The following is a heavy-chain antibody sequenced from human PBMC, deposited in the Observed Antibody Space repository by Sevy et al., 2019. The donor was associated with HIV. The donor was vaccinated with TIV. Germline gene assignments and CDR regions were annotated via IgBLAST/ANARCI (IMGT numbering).Heavy chain of an antibody. CDR2: IYYSGST. CDR3: ARGLDSGSYYPFDY. V-gene: IGHV4-30-4*01. J-gene: IGHJ4*02. CDR1: GGSISSGDYY. D-gene: IGHD1-26*01. Sequence: SETLSLTCTVSGGSISSGDYYWSWIRQPPGKGLEWIGYIYYSGSTYYNPSLKGRVTISVDTSKNQFSLKLSSVTAADTAVYYCARGLDSGSYYPFDYWGQGTLVTVSS.